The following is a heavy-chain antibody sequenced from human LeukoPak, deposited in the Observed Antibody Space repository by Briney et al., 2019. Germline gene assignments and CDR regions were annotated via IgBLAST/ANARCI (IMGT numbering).Heavy chain of an antibody. CDR2: IYYSGST. CDR1: GGSISSSSYY. CDR3: VREILYCSGGSCYRGPFDN. Sequence: SETLSLTCTISGGSISSSSYYWGWIRQPPGKGLEWIGSIYYSGSTYYNPSLKSRVTISVDTSKNQFSLKLSSVTAADTAVYYCVREILYCSGGSCYRGPFDNWGQGTLVTVSA. V-gene: IGHV4-39*07. D-gene: IGHD2-15*01. J-gene: IGHJ4*02.